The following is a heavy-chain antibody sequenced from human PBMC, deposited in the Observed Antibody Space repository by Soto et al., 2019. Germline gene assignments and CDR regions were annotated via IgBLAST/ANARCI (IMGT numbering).Heavy chain of an antibody. CDR2: IIPISGTA. CDR1: GGTFSSYA. Sequence: VKVSCKASGGTFSSYAISWVRQAPGQGLEWMGGIIPISGTANYAQKFQGRVTITADESTSTAYMELSSLRSEDTAVYYCARSQGSSTSLEIYYYYYYGMDVWGQGTTVTVSS. V-gene: IGHV1-69*13. D-gene: IGHD2-2*01. CDR3: ARSQGSSTSLEIYYYYYYGMDV. J-gene: IGHJ6*02.